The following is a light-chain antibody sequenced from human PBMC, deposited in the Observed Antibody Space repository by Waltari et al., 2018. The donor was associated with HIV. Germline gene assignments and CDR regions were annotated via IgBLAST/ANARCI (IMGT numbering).Light chain of an antibody. CDR3: ASWEDSLHGPV. V-gene: IGLV1-44*01. CDR1: SSNIGNNP. Sequence: QSVLTQPPSASGTPGQRVTISCSGSSSNIGNNPVEWYQQLPGTAPKLCIDGNNQRPEGGPDRISGSKSGTSASLAIGGLQSYEEADYYCASWEDSLHGPVFGGGTKLTVL. CDR2: GNN. J-gene: IGLJ2*01.